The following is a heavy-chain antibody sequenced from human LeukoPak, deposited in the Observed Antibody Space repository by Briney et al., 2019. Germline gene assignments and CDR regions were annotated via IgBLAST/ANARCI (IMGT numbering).Heavy chain of an antibody. CDR3: ARSLEDIVVVPGVDP. D-gene: IGHD2-2*01. Sequence: GGSLRLSCAASGFTFSSYIMNWVREALGKGLEWVSSISIISSFIYYAESVKGRFTISRDNAKNSLYMQINTLRAEDTAGYYCARSLEDIVVVPGVDPWGQGTLVTVSS. J-gene: IGHJ5*02. CDR2: ISIISSFI. V-gene: IGHV3-21*01. CDR1: GFTFSSYI.